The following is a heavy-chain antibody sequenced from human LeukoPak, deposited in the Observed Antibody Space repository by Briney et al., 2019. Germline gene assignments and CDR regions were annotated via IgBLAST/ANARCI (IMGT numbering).Heavy chain of an antibody. CDR3: ARGAFDI. Sequence: GGSLRLSCAASGFTFSSYGMHWVRQAPGKGLEWVAFIRYDGSNKYYADSVKGRFTISRDNAKNSLYLQMNSLRAEDTAVYYCARGAFDIWGQGTMVTVSS. CDR1: GFTFSSYG. J-gene: IGHJ3*02. V-gene: IGHV3-30*02. CDR2: IRYDGSNK.